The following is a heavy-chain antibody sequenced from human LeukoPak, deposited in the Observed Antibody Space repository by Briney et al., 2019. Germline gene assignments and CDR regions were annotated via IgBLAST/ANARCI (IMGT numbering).Heavy chain of an antibody. V-gene: IGHV3-23*01. J-gene: IGHJ4*02. CDR3: AKVVGGLQYRREMYFDY. Sequence: PGGSLRLSCAASGFSFSSYAMNWVRQAPGKGLEWVSGISGSGGSTYYADSVKGRFTISRDNSKNTLYLQMNSLRAEDTAVYYCAKVVGGLQYRREMYFDYWGRGTLVTVSS. CDR1: GFSFSSYA. D-gene: IGHD4-11*01. CDR2: ISGSGGST.